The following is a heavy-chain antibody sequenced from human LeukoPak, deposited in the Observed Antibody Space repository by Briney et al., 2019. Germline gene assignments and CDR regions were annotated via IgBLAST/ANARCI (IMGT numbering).Heavy chain of an antibody. CDR1: GFTFSSSV. J-gene: IGHJ3*02. D-gene: IGHD3-16*02. CDR3: VSGNDPDYVWGTYRLDAFDI. V-gene: IGHV3-21*01. Sequence: GGSLRLSCAASGFTFSSSVMTWVRQAPGKGLEWVSTISGSGGTTYYADSVKGRFTISRDNAKNSLFLQMNSLRAEDTAVYYCVSGNDPDYVWGTYRLDAFDIWGEGTMVIVSS. CDR2: ISGSGGTT.